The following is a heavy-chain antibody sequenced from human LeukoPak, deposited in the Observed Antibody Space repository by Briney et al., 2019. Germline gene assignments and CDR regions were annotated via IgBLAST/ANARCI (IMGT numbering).Heavy chain of an antibody. CDR3: AKVPQLWLEYYYFDY. CDR1: GFTFSSYG. Sequence: PGGSLRLSCAASGFTFSSYGMHWVRQAPGKGLEWVAVISYDGSDEYYADSVKGRFTISRDNSKNMLYLQMNSLRAEDTAVYYCAKVPQLWLEYYYFDYWGQGTLVTVSS. J-gene: IGHJ4*02. CDR2: ISYDGSDE. D-gene: IGHD5-18*01. V-gene: IGHV3-30*18.